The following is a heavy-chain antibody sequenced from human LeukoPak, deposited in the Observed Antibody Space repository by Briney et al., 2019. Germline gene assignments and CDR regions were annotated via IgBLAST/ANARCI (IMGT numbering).Heavy chain of an antibody. CDR1: GFTFSSYA. V-gene: IGHV3-30-3*01. J-gene: IGHJ6*04. D-gene: IGHD3-10*01. Sequence: GGSLRLSCAASGFTFSSYAMHWVRQAPGKGLEWVAVISYDGSNKYYADSVKGRFTISRDNSKNTLYLQMNSLRAEDTAVYYCARPQVRGVILYGMDVWGKGTMVTVSS. CDR2: ISYDGSNK. CDR3: ARPQVRGVILYGMDV.